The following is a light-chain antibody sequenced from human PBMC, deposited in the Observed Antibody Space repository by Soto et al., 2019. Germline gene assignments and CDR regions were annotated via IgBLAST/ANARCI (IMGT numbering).Light chain of an antibody. CDR2: AAT. J-gene: IGKJ4*01. CDR3: QQANSFPLP. CDR1: QDIRSW. V-gene: IGKV1-12*01. Sequence: IQMTQSPSYVSASVGDRVSITCRASQDIRSWLAWYQQRPGKAPKLLIYAATILQSGVPSRFSGSGSGTTFTLTINNLQPEDFASYFCQQANSFPLPFGGGTKVDIK.